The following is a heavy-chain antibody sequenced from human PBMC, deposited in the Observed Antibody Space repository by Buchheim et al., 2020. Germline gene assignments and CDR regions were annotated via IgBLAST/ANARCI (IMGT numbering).Heavy chain of an antibody. V-gene: IGHV1-2*02. CDR1: GYTFTGYY. CDR3: ARVGATTGLPNPENYYYGMDV. Sequence: QVQLVQSGAEVKKPGASVKVSCKASGYTFTGYYMHWVRQAPGQGLEWMGWINPNSGGTNYAQKFQGRVTITADESTSTAYMELSSLRSEDTAVYYCARVGATTGLPNPENYYYGMDVWGQGTT. D-gene: IGHD1-26*01. J-gene: IGHJ6*02. CDR2: INPNSGGT.